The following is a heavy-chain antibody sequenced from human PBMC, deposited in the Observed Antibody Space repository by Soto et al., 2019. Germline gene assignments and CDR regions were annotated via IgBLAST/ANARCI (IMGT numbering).Heavy chain of an antibody. CDR1: GFTFSSYG. CDR2: IWYDGSNK. CDR3: ARGCGCDCRENFQH. J-gene: IGHJ1*01. Sequence: QVQLVESGGGVVQPGRSLRLSCAASGFTFSSYGMHWVRQAPGKGLEWVAVIWYDGSNKYYADSVKGRFTISRDNSKNTLYLQMNSLSAEDTAVYYCARGCGCDCRENFQHWGQGTLVTVSS. V-gene: IGHV3-33*01. D-gene: IGHD2-21*02.